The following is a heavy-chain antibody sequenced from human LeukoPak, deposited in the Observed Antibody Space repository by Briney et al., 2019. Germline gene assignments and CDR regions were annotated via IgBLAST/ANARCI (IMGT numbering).Heavy chain of an antibody. CDR1: GYSISSGYY. J-gene: IGHJ3*02. Sequence: SETLSLTCTVSGYSISSGYYWGWIRQPPGKGLEWIGSIYHSGSTYYNPSPKSRVTISVDASKNQFSLKLSSVTAADTAVYYCARHAGSGPDDAFDIWGQGTMVTVSS. CDR2: IYHSGST. V-gene: IGHV4-38-2*02. CDR3: ARHAGSGPDDAFDI. D-gene: IGHD3-10*01.